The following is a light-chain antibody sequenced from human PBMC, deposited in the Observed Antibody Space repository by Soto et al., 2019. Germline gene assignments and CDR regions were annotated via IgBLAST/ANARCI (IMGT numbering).Light chain of an antibody. CDR2: EVT. CDR1: SSDVGKYDR. Sequence: QSGLAEPPSVSGCPGQSVTISCTGTSSDVGKYDRVSWYQQPPGTAPRLIMYEVTNRPSGVPARFSGSKSGNTASLTISGLQAEDEADYFCSSYTSASRYVFGAGTKVTVL. J-gene: IGLJ1*01. CDR3: SSYTSASRYV. V-gene: IGLV2-18*02.